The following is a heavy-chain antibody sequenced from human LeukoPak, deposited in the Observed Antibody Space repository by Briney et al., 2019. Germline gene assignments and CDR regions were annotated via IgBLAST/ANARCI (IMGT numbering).Heavy chain of an antibody. Sequence: TGGSLRLSCAASGFTFSSHGMHWVRQAPGKGLEWVAVISYDGSNKYYADSVKGRFTISRDNSKNTLYLQMNSLRAEDTAVYYCAKDNYYDSSGLNYWGQGTLVTVSS. CDR2: ISYDGSNK. J-gene: IGHJ4*02. D-gene: IGHD3-22*01. CDR3: AKDNYYDSSGLNY. CDR1: GFTFSSHG. V-gene: IGHV3-30*18.